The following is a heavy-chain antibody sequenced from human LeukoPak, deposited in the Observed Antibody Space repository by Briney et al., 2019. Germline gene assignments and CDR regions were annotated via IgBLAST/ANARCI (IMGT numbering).Heavy chain of an antibody. CDR1: GFTFSSYA. V-gene: IGHV3-30-3*01. J-gene: IGHJ4*02. CDR3: ARFSNYYDSSGYDY. D-gene: IGHD3-22*01. Sequence: GRSLSLSCAASGFTFSSYAMHWVRQAPGKGLEWVAVISYDGSNKYYADSVKGRFTISRDNSKNTLYLQMNSLRAGDTAVYYCARFSNYYDSSGYDYWGQGTLVTVSS. CDR2: ISYDGSNK.